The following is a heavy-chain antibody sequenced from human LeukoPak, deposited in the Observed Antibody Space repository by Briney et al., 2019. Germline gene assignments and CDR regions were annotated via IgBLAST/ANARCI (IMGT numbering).Heavy chain of an antibody. J-gene: IGHJ4*02. V-gene: IGHV4-39*01. D-gene: IGHD4-17*01. CDR2: IYYSGST. CDR1: GFSISSSSYY. CDR3: ARRTVTVTNFDY. Sequence: SETLSLTCTVSGFSISSSSYYWGWIRQPPGKGLEWIGSIYYSGSTYYNPSLKSRVTISVDTSQNQFPLKLSSVTAADTAVYYCARRTVTVTNFDYWGQGTLVTVSS.